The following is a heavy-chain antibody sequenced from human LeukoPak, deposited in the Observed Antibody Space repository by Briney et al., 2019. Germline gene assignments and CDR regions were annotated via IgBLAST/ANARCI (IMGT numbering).Heavy chain of an antibody. CDR1: GGTFSSYA. V-gene: IGHV1-69*05. CDR2: IIPIFGTA. J-gene: IGHJ4*02. D-gene: IGHD6-13*01. CDR3: ARERPPGDSSSWFLEGYFDI. Sequence: SVKVSCKASGGTFSSYAITWVRQAPGQGLEWMGRIIPIFGTANHAQKFQGRVTITTDESTSTAYMELSTLRSDDTAVYYCARERPPGDSSSWFLEGYFDIWGQGTLVTVSS.